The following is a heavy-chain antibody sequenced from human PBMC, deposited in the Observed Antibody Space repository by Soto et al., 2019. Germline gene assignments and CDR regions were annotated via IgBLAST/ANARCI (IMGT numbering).Heavy chain of an antibody. V-gene: IGHV3-23*01. D-gene: IGHD6-6*01. CDR2: ISGSGVST. J-gene: IGHJ4*02. Sequence: EVQLLESGGGLVQPGGSLRLSCAASGFTFSSYAMSWVRQAPGKGLEWVSGISGSGVSTYYTDSVKGRFTISRDNSKSTLYLQMNSLGAEDKAVYYCAKDRERIATRSIDYWGQGTLVTVSS. CDR1: GFTFSSYA. CDR3: AKDRERIATRSIDY.